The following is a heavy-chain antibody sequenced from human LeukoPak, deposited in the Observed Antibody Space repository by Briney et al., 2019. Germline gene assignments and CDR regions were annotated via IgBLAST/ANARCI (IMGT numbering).Heavy chain of an antibody. J-gene: IGHJ5*02. CDR2: ISSSNDYI. Sequence: GGSLRLSCAASGFTFSTSTMNWVRQAPGKGLEWVSSISSSNDYIYYADSVKGRFTISRDDAKNSLYLQMNSLRAEDTAVYYCVRIPNSAGFPNCFDPWGQGTLVTVSS. CDR1: GFTFSTST. CDR3: VRIPNSAGFPNCFDP. D-gene: IGHD6-19*01. V-gene: IGHV3-21*03.